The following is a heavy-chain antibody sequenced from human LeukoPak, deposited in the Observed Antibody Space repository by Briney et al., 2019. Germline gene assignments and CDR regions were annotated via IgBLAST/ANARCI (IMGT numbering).Heavy chain of an antibody. D-gene: IGHD4-11*01. V-gene: IGHV3-66*01. J-gene: IGHJ6*02. CDR1: GFTVSSYY. CDR3: ARSYSNHLFGMDV. Sequence: GGSLRLSCAASGFTVSSYYMTWVRQAPGRGLEWVSVMYSGGSTYYADSVKGRVAISRDNSQNTVFLQMNSVRVEDTAVYYCARSYSNHLFGMDVWGQGTAVTVSS. CDR2: MYSGGST.